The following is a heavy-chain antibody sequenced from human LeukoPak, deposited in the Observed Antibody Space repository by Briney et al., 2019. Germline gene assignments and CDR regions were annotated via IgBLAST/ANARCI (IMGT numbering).Heavy chain of an antibody. CDR1: GGSISSYQ. Sequence: SETLSLTCTVSGGSISSYQWSWIRQSPGKGLEWIGLIYASGSANYNPSLKSRVTMSVDTSKNQFSLKLSSVTAADTAVYYCARTPIYYFDNSGYYNWGQGTLVTVSS. CDR3: ARTPIYYFDNSGYYN. CDR2: IYASGSA. J-gene: IGHJ4*02. D-gene: IGHD3-22*01. V-gene: IGHV4-4*07.